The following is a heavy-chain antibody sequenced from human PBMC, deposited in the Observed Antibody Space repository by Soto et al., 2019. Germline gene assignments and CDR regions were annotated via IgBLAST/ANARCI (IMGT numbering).Heavy chain of an antibody. Sequence: GSVKFSCNASGYTFTSYGMHWVRQAPGQRLEWMGWINAGNGNTRYSQKFQGRVTITRDTSASTAYMELSSLRSEDTAVYYCARALGDYGYSYYGMDVWGQGTTGTVSS. J-gene: IGHJ6*02. V-gene: IGHV1-3*01. CDR3: ARALGDYGYSYYGMDV. CDR2: INAGNGNT. CDR1: GYTFTSYG. D-gene: IGHD4-17*01.